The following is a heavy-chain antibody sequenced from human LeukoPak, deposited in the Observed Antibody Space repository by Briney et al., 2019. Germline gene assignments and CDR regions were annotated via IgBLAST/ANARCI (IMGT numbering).Heavy chain of an antibody. CDR1: GFTLADYA. Sequence: GALRLSCTASGFTLADYATSWFRQAPGKGLEWVGFIRSKPYGGTTEYAASVKGRFTFSREDSKSIAYLQMNSLKTEDTAVYYCTRAAYCSGGSCYYFDYWGQGTLVTVSS. CDR3: TRAAYCSGGSCYYFDY. J-gene: IGHJ4*02. D-gene: IGHD2-15*01. V-gene: IGHV3-49*03. CDR2: IRSKPYGGTT.